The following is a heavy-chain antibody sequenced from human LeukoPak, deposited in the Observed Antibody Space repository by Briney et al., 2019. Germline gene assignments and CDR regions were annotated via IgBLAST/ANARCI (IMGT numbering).Heavy chain of an antibody. J-gene: IGHJ6*02. Sequence: GASVKGSCKASGYTFTSYGISWVRQAPGQGLEWMGWISAYNGNTNYAQKLQGRVTMTTDTSTSTAYMELRSLRSDDTAVYYCARLPYYYDSSGEGYYYYGMDVWGQGTTVTVSS. V-gene: IGHV1-18*01. CDR3: ARLPYYYDSSGEGYYYYGMDV. D-gene: IGHD3-22*01. CDR1: GYTFTSYG. CDR2: ISAYNGNT.